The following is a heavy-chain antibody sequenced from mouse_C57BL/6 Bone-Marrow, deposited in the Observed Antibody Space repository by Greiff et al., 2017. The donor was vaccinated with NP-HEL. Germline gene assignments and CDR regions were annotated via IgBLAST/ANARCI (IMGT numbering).Heavy chain of an antibody. CDR1: GFNIKDDY. D-gene: IGHD1-1*01. J-gene: IGHJ3*01. V-gene: IGHV14-4*01. CDR2: IDPENGDT. CDR3: TTVYYYGPY. Sequence: EVQLVESGAELVRPGASVKLSCTASGFNIKDDYMHWVKQRPEQGLEWIGWIDPENGDTEYASKFQGKATITADTSSNTAYLQLSSLTSEDTAVYYCTTVYYYGPYWGQGTLVTVSA.